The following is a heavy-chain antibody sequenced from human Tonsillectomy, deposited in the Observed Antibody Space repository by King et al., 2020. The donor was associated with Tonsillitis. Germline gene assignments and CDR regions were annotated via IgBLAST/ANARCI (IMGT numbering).Heavy chain of an antibody. Sequence: VQLVESGGGLVQPGGSLRLSCAASGFTFSSYAMSWVRQAPGKGLEWVSAISGSGGSTYYADSVKGRFTISRDNSKNTLYLQMNSLRAEDTAVYYGAKDLKVRFLEWLNFPPSYMDVWGKGTTVTVSS. D-gene: IGHD3-3*01. CDR3: AKDLKVRFLEWLNFPPSYMDV. CDR1: GFTFSSYA. CDR2: ISGSGGST. J-gene: IGHJ6*03. V-gene: IGHV3-23*04.